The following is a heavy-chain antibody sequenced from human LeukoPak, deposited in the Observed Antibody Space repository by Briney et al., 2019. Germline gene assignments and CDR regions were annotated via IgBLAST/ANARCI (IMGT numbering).Heavy chain of an antibody. CDR2: IYTSWST. Sequence: SETLSLTCTVSGGSISSYYWSWIRQPAGKGLEWIGRIYTSWSTNYNPSLKSRVTMSVDTSKNQFSLKLSSVTAADTAVYYCAGGGIAVAGNRKYFQHWGQGTLVTVSS. V-gene: IGHV4-4*07. CDR3: AGGGIAVAGNRKYFQH. D-gene: IGHD6-19*01. J-gene: IGHJ1*01. CDR1: GGSISSYY.